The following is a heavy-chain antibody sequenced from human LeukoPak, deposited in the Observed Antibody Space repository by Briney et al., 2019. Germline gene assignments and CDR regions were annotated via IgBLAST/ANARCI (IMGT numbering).Heavy chain of an antibody. V-gene: IGHV3-30*18. D-gene: IGHD6-19*01. CDR3: AKEYPSSEQYIRGMDV. CDR2: ISYDGSNK. CDR1: GFTFSSYG. J-gene: IGHJ6*02. Sequence: GGSLRLSCAASGFTFSSYGMHWVRQAPGKGLEWVAVISYDGSNKYYADSVKGRFTISRDNSKNTLYLQMNSLRAEDTAVYYCAKEYPSSEQYIRGMDVWGQGTTVTVSS.